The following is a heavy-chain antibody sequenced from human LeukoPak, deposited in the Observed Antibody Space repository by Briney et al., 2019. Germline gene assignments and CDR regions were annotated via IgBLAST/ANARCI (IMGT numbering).Heavy chain of an antibody. Sequence: SVKVSCKASGGTFSAFPISWVRQAPGQGLEWIGGIIPIFGPNYAQKFQGRATISADLATATAYMELSSLTSEDTSVYYCATGKDRSGYYYSLDYWGQGTLVAVSS. CDR3: ATGKDRSGYYYSLDY. V-gene: IGHV1-69*13. CDR1: GGTFSAFP. J-gene: IGHJ4*02. CDR2: IIPIFGP. D-gene: IGHD3-22*01.